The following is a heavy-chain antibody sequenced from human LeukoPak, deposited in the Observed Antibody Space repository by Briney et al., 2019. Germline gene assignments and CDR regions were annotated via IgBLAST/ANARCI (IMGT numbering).Heavy chain of an antibody. J-gene: IGHJ4*02. CDR3: AKETKVGENLYYFDY. CDR2: LSWPSGSI. V-gene: IGHV3-9*01. D-gene: IGHD1-26*01. CDR1: GFTFA. Sequence: PGGSLRLSCVPSGFTFAMHWARHAPAKGLGWVSGLSWPSGSIGYADSVKGRFIISRYNAKNSMYLEMNSLRPEDSALYYCAKETKVGENLYYFDYWGRGTLVTVSS.